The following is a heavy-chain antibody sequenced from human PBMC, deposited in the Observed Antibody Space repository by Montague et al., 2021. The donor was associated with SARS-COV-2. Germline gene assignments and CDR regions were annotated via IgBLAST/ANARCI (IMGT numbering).Heavy chain of an antibody. J-gene: IGHJ4*02. CDR3: ETLTQSNGDF. V-gene: IGHV4-4*08. CDR2: VYPSGTT. D-gene: IGHD4/OR15-4a*01. Sequence: SETLSLTCTVSSDSINSYYWGWIRQPPGKRLEWLGYVYPSGTTNYNPSLNSRIAISVDTSKNQFSLRLDSVTAADTAIYYCETLTQSNGDFWGQGALVTVSS. CDR1: SDSINSYY.